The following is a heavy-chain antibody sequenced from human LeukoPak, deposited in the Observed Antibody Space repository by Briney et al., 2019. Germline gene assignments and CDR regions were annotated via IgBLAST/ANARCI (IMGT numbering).Heavy chain of an antibody. J-gene: IGHJ6*03. CDR3: ARDQYVNDFWSGYSYYYYYYMDV. CDR2: INSDGSIR. D-gene: IGHD3-3*01. V-gene: IGHV3-74*01. CDR1: GFTFSSHW. Sequence: GGSLRLSCAASGFTFSSHWMHWVRQAPGQGLVWVSRINSDGSIRSYADSVKGRFTISRDNAKNTLYLQMNSLRAEDTAIYYCARDQYVNDFWSGYSYYYYYYMDVWGKGTTVTASS.